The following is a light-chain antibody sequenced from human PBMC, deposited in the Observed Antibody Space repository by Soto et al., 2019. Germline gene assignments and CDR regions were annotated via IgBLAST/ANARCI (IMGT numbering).Light chain of an antibody. CDR1: SSDVGGYNY. CDR2: DVS. J-gene: IGLJ1*01. Sequence: QSALTQPASVSGSPGQSITISCTGTSSDVGGYNYVSWYQQHPGKAPKLMIYDVSNRPSGVSNRFAGSKSGNTACLTISGLQAEDEAEYYCSSYTSSSTLFVFGTGTKLTVL. V-gene: IGLV2-14*01. CDR3: SSYTSSSTLFV.